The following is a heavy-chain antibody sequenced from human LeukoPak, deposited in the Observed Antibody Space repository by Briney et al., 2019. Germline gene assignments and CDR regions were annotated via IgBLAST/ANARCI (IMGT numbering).Heavy chain of an antibody. Sequence: GGSLRLSCAASGFTFDDYGMSWVRQAPGKGLEWVLIIYSGGSTFYADSVKGRFTISRDNSKNTLYLQMNSLRAEDTAVYYCARGGSYLSAFDIWGQGTMVTVSS. V-gene: IGHV3-53*01. J-gene: IGHJ3*02. CDR2: IYSGGST. D-gene: IGHD1-26*01. CDR1: GFTFDDYG. CDR3: ARGGSYLSAFDI.